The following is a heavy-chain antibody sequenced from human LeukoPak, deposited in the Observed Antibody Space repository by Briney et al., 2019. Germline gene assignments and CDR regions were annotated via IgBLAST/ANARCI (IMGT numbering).Heavy chain of an antibody. V-gene: IGHV3-23*01. D-gene: IGHD2-21*01. Sequence: QPGGSLRLSCAASGFTFSSYAMSWGRQAPGKGLEWASAISGSGGSTYYAASVKGRFTISRDNSKNTLYLQINSLSAEDTAVYYCAVFPVLASGDSREDYFDDGNRGSLVTVSS. CDR3: AVFPVLASGDSREDYFDD. CDR2: ISGSGGST. J-gene: IGHJ4*02. CDR1: GFTFSSYA.